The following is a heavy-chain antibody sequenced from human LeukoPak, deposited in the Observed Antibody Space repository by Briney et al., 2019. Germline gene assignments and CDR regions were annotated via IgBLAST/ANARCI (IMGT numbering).Heavy chain of an antibody. V-gene: IGHV4-34*01. CDR1: GGSFSGYY. D-gene: IGHD4-17*01. CDR2: INHSGST. CDR3: ARGRAVTSIDY. Sequence: ASETLSLTCAVYGGSFSGYYWSWIRQPPGKGLEWIGEINHSGSTNYNSSLKSRVTISVDTSKNQFSLKLSSVTAADTAVYYCARGRAVTSIDYWGQGTLVTVSS. J-gene: IGHJ4*02.